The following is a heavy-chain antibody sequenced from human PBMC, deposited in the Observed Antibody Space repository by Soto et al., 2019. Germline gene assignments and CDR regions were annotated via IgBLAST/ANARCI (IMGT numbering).Heavy chain of an antibody. CDR1: GYSFTSYW. Sequence: GESLKVPCKGSGYSFTSYWVGWVRQMHGKGLEWMGIIYPGDSDTRYSPSFQGQVTISADKSISTAYLQWSSLKASGTAMYYCARLPLVTMVRGVIMEGYYYGMDVWGQGTTVTVSS. CDR2: IYPGDSDT. CDR3: ARLPLVTMVRGVIMEGYYYGMDV. D-gene: IGHD3-10*01. V-gene: IGHV5-51*01. J-gene: IGHJ6*02.